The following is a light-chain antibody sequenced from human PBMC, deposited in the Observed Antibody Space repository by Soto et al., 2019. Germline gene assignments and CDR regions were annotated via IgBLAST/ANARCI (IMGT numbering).Light chain of an antibody. CDR2: EVN. V-gene: IGLV2-14*01. CDR1: SSDVGDYNY. J-gene: IGLJ1*01. Sequence: QSVLTQPASVSWAPGQSITISCTRTSSDVGDYNYVSWYQQHPGKAPKLMIYEVNYRPSGVSYRFSGSKSGNTASLTISGLQAEDEADYYCTSYTSYSTYVFGTGTKLTVL. CDR3: TSYTSYSTYV.